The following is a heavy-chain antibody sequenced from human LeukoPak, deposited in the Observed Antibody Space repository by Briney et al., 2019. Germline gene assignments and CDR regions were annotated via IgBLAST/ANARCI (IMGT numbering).Heavy chain of an antibody. V-gene: IGHV3-48*03. Sequence: GGSLRLSCGGSGFIFSGYEVSWLRQAPGKGLEWVSYISGSGSNILYADSVKGRFTISRDNAKNSLYLQMNSLRADDTAVYYCARIPGGLEWSDFDYWGQGNLVTVSS. J-gene: IGHJ4*02. CDR2: ISGSGSNI. CDR3: ARIPGGLEWSDFDY. D-gene: IGHD3-3*01. CDR1: GFIFSGYE.